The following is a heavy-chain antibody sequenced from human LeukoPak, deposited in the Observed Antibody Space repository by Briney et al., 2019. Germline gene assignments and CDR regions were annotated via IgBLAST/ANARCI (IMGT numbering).Heavy chain of an antibody. J-gene: IGHJ4*02. V-gene: IGHV4-59*08. CDR2: IYYSGST. D-gene: IGHD5-18*01. CDR1: GGSISSYY. CDR3: ARGGDTAMDY. Sequence: PSETLSLTCTVPGGSISSYYWSWIRQPPGKGLEWIGYIYYSGSTNYNPSLKSRVTISVDTSKNQFSLKLSSVTAADTAVYYCARGGDTAMDYWGQGTLVTVSS.